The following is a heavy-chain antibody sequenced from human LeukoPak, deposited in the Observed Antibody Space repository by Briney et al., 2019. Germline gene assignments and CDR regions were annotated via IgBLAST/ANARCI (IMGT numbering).Heavy chain of an antibody. D-gene: IGHD6-13*01. CDR3: AALAAAVTHPDYYYYYYMDV. J-gene: IGHJ6*03. CDR2: IYTSGST. CDR1: GGSISSYY. Sequence: PSETLSLTCTVSGGSISSYYWSWIRQPAGKGLEWIGRIYTSGSTNYNPSLKSRVTMSVDTSKNQFSLKLSSVTAADTAVYYCAALAAAVTHPDYYYYYYMDVWGKGTTVTISS. V-gene: IGHV4-4*07.